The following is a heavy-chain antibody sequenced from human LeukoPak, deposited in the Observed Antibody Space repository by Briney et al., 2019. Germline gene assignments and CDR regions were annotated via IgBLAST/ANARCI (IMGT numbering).Heavy chain of an antibody. Sequence: GESLKISCKGSGYSFTSYWIAWVRQMPGTGLECMGIIYPGDSDTRYSPSFQGQVTISADKSISTAYLQWSSLKASDTAMYYCARFHRFGELFSDYWGQGTLVTVSS. CDR1: GYSFTSYW. CDR2: IYPGDSDT. CDR3: ARFHRFGELFSDY. D-gene: IGHD3-10*01. V-gene: IGHV5-51*01. J-gene: IGHJ4*02.